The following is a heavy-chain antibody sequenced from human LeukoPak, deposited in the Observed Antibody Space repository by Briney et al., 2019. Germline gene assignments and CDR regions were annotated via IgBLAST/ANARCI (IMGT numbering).Heavy chain of an antibody. Sequence: GGSLRLSCAASGFTFSSYAMHWVRQAPGKGLEWAAVISYDGSNKYYADSVKGRFTISRDNSKNTLYLQMNSLRAEDTAVYYCAREGAPIFGVVIIPAPPDYWGQGTLVTVSS. CDR3: AREGAPIFGVVIIPAPPDY. CDR2: ISYDGSNK. J-gene: IGHJ4*02. V-gene: IGHV3-30-3*01. CDR1: GFTFSSYA. D-gene: IGHD3-3*01.